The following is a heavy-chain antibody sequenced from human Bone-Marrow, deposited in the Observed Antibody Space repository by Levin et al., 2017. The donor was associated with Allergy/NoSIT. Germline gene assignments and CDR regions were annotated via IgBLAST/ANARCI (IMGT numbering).Heavy chain of an antibody. J-gene: IGHJ6*03. V-gene: IGHV4-59*01. CDR2: IYYSGST. CDR1: GGSINSYY. Sequence: SETLSLTCTVSGGSINSYYWSWIRQPPGKGLEWIGYIYYSGSTNYNPSLKSRVTMSVDTSKNQFSLKLSSVTAADTAVYYCAAYVRSGKYNYYMDVWGKGTTVTVSS. CDR3: AAYVRSGKYNYYMDV. D-gene: IGHD3-10*01.